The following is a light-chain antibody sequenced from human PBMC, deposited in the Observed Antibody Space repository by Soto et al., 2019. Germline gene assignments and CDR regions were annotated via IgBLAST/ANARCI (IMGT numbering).Light chain of an antibody. Sequence: DIQMTQSPSSLSASVGDRVTITCRASQSISSYLNWYQQKPGKAPKLLIYAASSLQCGVPSRFSGSGSGTDFTLTISSLQPEDFATYYCQQSYSTLTFGPGTKVDI. CDR3: QQSYSTLT. J-gene: IGKJ3*01. V-gene: IGKV1-39*01. CDR2: AAS. CDR1: QSISSY.